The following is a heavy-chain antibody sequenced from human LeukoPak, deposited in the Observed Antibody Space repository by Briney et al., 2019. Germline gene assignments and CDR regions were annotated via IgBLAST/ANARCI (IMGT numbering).Heavy chain of an antibody. J-gene: IGHJ5*02. D-gene: IGHD6-13*01. V-gene: IGHV3-21*04. CDR1: GFTFSSYS. Sequence: GGSLRLSCAASGFTFSSYSMNWVRQAPGKGLEWVSSISSSSSYINYAHSVKGRFTITRDNAKNSLYLQMNSLRAEDTALYYCAKGSLAAVVFNWFDPWGQGTLVTVSS. CDR2: ISSSSSYI. CDR3: AKGSLAAVVFNWFDP.